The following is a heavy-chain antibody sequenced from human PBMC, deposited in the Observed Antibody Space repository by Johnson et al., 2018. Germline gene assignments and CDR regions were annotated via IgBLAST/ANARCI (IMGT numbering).Heavy chain of an antibody. CDR2: LSYDGSNK. J-gene: IGHJ1*01. CDR3: ARGPRYATLRLGELSSLREEYFQY. CDR1: GFIFSRYA. Sequence: QVQLVESGGGVVQPGRSLRLSCGVSGFIFSRYAMHWVRQAPGKGLEWVAVLSYDGSNKYYTDSVQGRFTISRDNSKNRLSLQMNSLRAEDTAVYYCARGPRYATLRLGELSSLREEYFQYWGQGTLVTVSS. V-gene: IGHV3-30-3*01. D-gene: IGHD3-16*02.